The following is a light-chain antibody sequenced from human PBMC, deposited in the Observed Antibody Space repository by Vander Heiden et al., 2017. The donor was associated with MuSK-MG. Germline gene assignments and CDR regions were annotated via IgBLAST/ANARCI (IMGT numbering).Light chain of an antibody. Sequence: DIVMTQSPLSLPVTPGEPASISCRSSQSLLHSNGYNYLDWYLQKPGQSPQLLIYLGSNRASGVPDRFSDSGSGTDFTLKISRVEAEDVGVYYCRQALQTPRTFGQGTKLEIK. J-gene: IGKJ2*01. CDR3: RQALQTPRT. CDR1: QSLLHSNGYNY. CDR2: LGS. V-gene: IGKV2-28*01.